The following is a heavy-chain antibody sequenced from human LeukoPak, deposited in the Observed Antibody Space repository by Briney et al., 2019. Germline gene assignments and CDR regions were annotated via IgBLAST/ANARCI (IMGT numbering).Heavy chain of an antibody. J-gene: IGHJ6*02. CDR2: IRGSGDNT. V-gene: IGHV3-23*01. CDR1: GFTFSSCA. CDR3: AKNMGPEYYYGMDV. D-gene: IGHD2/OR15-2a*01. Sequence: GGSLRLSCAASGFTFSSCAMNWVRQAPGRGLEWVSAIRGSGDNTYYADSVRGRFTISRDNSMSTLYLQMNSLRAEDTAIYYCAKNMGPEYYYGMDVWGQGTTVTVSS.